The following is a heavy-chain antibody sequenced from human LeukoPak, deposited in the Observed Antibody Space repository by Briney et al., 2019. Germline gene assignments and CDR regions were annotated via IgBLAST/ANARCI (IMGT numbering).Heavy chain of an antibody. Sequence: LAGGSLRLSCAASGFTFSSYAMSWVRQAPGKGLEWVSAISGSGGSTYYADSVKGRFTISRDNSKNTLYLQMDSLRAEDTAVYYCVLTPPLRPDVWGSYPDYWGQGTLVTVSS. V-gene: IGHV3-23*01. D-gene: IGHD3-16*02. J-gene: IGHJ4*02. CDR2: ISGSGGST. CDR3: VLTPPLRPDVWGSYPDY. CDR1: GFTFSSYA.